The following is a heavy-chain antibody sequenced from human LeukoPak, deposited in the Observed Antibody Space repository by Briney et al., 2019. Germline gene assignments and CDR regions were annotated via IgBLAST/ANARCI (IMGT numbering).Heavy chain of an antibody. D-gene: IGHD6-6*01. V-gene: IGHV3-30*03. CDR2: ISYDGSNK. J-gene: IGHJ4*02. Sequence: GGSLRLSCAASGFTFSSYGMHWVRQAPGKGLEWVAVISYDGSNKYYADSVKGRFTISRDNSKNTLYLQMNSLRAEDTAVYYCARNGREQLDGRAGFFLDYWGQGTLVTVSS. CDR1: GFTFSSYG. CDR3: ARNGREQLDGRAGFFLDY.